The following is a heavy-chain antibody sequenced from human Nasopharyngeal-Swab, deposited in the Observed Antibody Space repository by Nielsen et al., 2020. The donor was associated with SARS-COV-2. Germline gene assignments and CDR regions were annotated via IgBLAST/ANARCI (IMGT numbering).Heavy chain of an antibody. CDR1: GYIFIGYY. CDR2: FDPEDGET. Sequence: ASVQVSCKASGYIFIGYYMHWVRQAPAKGLEWMGGFDPEDGETIYAQKFQGRVTMTDDTPTNKAYMELSSLRSEDTTVYYCATVYSDVYSSGWYFYWGQGTLVTVSS. J-gene: IGHJ4*02. CDR3: ATVYSDVYSSGWYFY. D-gene: IGHD6-19*01. V-gene: IGHV1-24*01.